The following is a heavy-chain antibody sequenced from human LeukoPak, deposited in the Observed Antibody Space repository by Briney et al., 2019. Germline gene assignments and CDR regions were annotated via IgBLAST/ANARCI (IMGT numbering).Heavy chain of an antibody. J-gene: IGHJ5*02. Sequence: GGSLRLSCAASGFTFSDYYMTWIRQTPGKGLEWVSAISGSGGSTYYADSVKGRFTISRDNSKNTLYLQMNSLRAEDTAVYYCAKDGQVVVVPAATFDPWGQGTLVTVSS. D-gene: IGHD2-2*01. CDR1: GFTFSDYY. V-gene: IGHV3-23*01. CDR3: AKDGQVVVVPAATFDP. CDR2: ISGSGGST.